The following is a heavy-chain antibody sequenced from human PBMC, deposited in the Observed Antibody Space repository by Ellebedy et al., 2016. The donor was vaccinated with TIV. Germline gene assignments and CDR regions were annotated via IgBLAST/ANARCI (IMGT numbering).Heavy chain of an antibody. CDR2: ILTIFGTT. V-gene: IGHV1-69*13. J-gene: IGHJ1*01. D-gene: IGHD4-17*01. CDR3: ASNADYVPRYFHH. CDR1: GGIFRSNA. Sequence: ASVKVSCKASGGIFRSNAISWVRQAPGQGLEWMGGILTIFGTTHYAQKFQGRVTITADEPATTVYMELSRLGSEDTAVYYCASNADYVPRYFHHWGQGTLVIASS.